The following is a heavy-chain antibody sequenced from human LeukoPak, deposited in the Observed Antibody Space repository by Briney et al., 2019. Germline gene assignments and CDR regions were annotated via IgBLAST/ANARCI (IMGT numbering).Heavy chain of an antibody. D-gene: IGHD3-10*01. CDR1: GFTLSPYW. CDR3: ARGGWFGELLFDY. J-gene: IGHJ4*02. V-gene: IGHV3-74*01. CDR2: LNSDGTST. Sequence: PGGSLRLSCAASGFTLSPYWMLWLRQPPGKGLVWVSRLNSDGTSTIYADSVKGRFTISRDSAKNSLYLQMNSLRAEDTALYYCARGGWFGELLFDYWGQGTLVTVSS.